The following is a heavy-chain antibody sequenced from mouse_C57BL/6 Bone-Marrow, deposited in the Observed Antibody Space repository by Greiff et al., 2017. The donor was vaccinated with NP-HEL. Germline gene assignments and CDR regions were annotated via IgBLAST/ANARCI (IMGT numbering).Heavy chain of an antibody. CDR3: ARASIYYYGSSYNYAMDY. Sequence: EVPLQESGPGLVKPSQSLSLTCSVTGYSITSGYYWNWIRQFPGNKLEWMGYISYDGSNNYNPSLKNRISITRDTSKNQFFLKLNSVTTEDTATYYCARASIYYYGSSYNYAMDYWGQGTSVTVSS. D-gene: IGHD1-1*01. J-gene: IGHJ4*01. CDR1: GYSITSGYY. CDR2: ISYDGSN. V-gene: IGHV3-6*01.